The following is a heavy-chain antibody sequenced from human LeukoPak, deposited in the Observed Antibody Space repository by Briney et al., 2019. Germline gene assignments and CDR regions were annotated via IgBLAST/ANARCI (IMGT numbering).Heavy chain of an antibody. Sequence: GGSLRLSCAVCGFTFSNYDVTCVRQATGEGLEWLSNISGRGDGTYCTDSVKGRLTISRDSSKNTEYLQMNNLTAEDTALQCCAKEKRFDYSPLDYWGQGTLVTVSP. D-gene: IGHD3-16*01. CDR1: GFTFSNYD. CDR2: ISGRGDGT. V-gene: IGHV3-23*01. J-gene: IGHJ4*02. CDR3: AKEKRFDYSPLDY.